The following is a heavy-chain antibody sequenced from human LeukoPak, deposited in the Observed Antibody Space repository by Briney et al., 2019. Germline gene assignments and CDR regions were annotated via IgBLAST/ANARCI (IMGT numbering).Heavy chain of an antibody. D-gene: IGHD3-22*01. CDR1: GGSISSYY. CDR2: IYYSGTT. Sequence: PSETLSLTCTVSGGSISSYYWNWIRQPPGKGLEWIGHIYYSGTTNYNPSLKSRVTISVDTSKNQVSLKMNSVTAADTAMYYCARIGPDIPYYYPFDYWGQGTLVSVPS. V-gene: IGHV4-59*01. CDR3: ARIGPDIPYYYPFDY. J-gene: IGHJ4*02.